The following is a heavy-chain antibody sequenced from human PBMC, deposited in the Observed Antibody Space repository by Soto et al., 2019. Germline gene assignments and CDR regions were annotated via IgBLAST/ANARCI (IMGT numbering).Heavy chain of an antibody. D-gene: IGHD2-2*01. CDR2: IYYSGST. J-gene: IGHJ6*03. CDR1: GGSISSYY. CDR3: ARYVVVPAAIREYYYYMDV. Sequence: SETLSLTCTVSGGSISSYYWSWIRQPPGKGLEWIGYIYYSGSTNYNPSLKSRVTISVDTSKNQFSLKLSSVTAADTAVYYCARYVVVPAAIREYYYYMDVWGKGTTVTVSS. V-gene: IGHV4-59*01.